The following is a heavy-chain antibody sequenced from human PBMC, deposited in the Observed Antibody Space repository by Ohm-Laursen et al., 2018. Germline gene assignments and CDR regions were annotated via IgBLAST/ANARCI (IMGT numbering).Heavy chain of an antibody. CDR1: NDSFDEAF. Sequence: GTLSLTCIVSNDSFDEAFWSWIRQPAGKGLEWIGRVFPVGATNYNPSLKGRLTMSINRSKKQFSLRLTSVTAADTAVYYCTNSLGGAHWGPGILVTVSS. CDR2: VFPVGAT. V-gene: IGHV4-4*07. J-gene: IGHJ4*02. CDR3: TNSLGGAH.